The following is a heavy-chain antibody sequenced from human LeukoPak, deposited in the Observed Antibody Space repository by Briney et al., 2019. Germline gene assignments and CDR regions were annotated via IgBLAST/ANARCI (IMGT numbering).Heavy chain of an antibody. J-gene: IGHJ4*02. CDR2: IKYDGSTT. CDR3: ARRDYFDG. CDR1: GFTFSSYW. Sequence: PGGSLRLSCAASGFTFSSYWMHWVRQAPGKGLVWVARIKYDGSTTNYADSVKGRFAISRDNAKNTLYLQMNSLRAEDTAVYYCARRDYFDGWGQGTLVTVPS. V-gene: IGHV3-74*01.